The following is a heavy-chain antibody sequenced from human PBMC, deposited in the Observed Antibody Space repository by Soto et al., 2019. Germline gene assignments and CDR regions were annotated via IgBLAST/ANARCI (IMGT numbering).Heavy chain of an antibody. CDR2: ICYSGST. Sequence: PSETLSLTCTVSGGSISSGGYYWSWIRQHPGKGLEWIGYICYSGSTYYNPSLKSRVTISVDTSKNQFSLKLSSVTAADTAVYYCARNDYSPAFDIWGQGTMVTVSS. V-gene: IGHV4-31*03. CDR1: GGSISSGGYY. CDR3: ARNDYSPAFDI. D-gene: IGHD4-4*01. J-gene: IGHJ3*02.